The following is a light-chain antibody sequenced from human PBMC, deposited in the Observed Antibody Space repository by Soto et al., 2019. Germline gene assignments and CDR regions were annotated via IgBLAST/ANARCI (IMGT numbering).Light chain of an antibody. CDR3: QQSYSTPPT. V-gene: IGKV1-39*01. J-gene: IGKJ1*01. Sequence: DLQMTQSPSSLSASVGDRVTITCRASQSFNSYLNWYQQKPGKAPKLLIYAASSLQSGVPSRFSGSGSGSDFTFTISSLQPEDFATYSCQQSYSTPPTFGQGTKVEIK. CDR1: QSFNSY. CDR2: AAS.